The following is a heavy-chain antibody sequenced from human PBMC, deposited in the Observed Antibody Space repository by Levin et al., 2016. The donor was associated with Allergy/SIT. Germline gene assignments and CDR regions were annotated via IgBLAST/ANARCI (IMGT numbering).Heavy chain of an antibody. J-gene: IGHJ4*02. D-gene: IGHD6-13*01. V-gene: IGHV4-59*01. CDR1: GGSISSYY. CDR2: IYYSGST. CDR3: ARVDAAVGYYFDY. Sequence: SETLSLTCTVSGGSISSYYWSWIRQPPGKGLEWIGYIYYSGSTNYNPSLKSRVTISVDTSKNQFSLKLSSVTAADTAVYYCARVDAAVGYYFDYWGQGTLVTVSS.